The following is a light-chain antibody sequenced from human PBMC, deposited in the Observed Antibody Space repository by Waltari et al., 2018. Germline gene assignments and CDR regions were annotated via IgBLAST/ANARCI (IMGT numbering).Light chain of an antibody. Sequence: SVLTQPPSVSGAPGQRVSVSCTGSGSNLGAGYDVHWYQQHPGTAPKLLIYGTSTRPPVVPDRFFDTQSGTSASLAITARYAEDGAEYYCQSYDTSLSVVFGGGTKLTVL. CDR2: GTS. V-gene: IGLV1-40*01. CDR3: QSYDTSLSVV. CDR1: GSNLGAGYD. J-gene: IGLJ2*01.